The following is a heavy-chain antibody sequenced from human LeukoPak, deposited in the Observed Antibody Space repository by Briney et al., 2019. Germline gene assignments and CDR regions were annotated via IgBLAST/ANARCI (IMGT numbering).Heavy chain of an antibody. D-gene: IGHD1-1*01. V-gene: IGHV4-31*02. Sequence: VLIGYIYYIGSTYYNPSLKSRVTISVDTSKNQFSLKLSSVTAADTAVYYCSRGELEAFDYWGQGTLVTVSS. J-gene: IGHJ4*02. CDR2: IYYIGST. CDR3: SRGELEAFDY.